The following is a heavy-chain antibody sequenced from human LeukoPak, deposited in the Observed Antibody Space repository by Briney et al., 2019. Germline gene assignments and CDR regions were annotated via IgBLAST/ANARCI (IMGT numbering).Heavy chain of an antibody. D-gene: IGHD5-12*01. CDR3: ASYSGYHMVYYFDY. CDR2: ISYDGSNK. Sequence: GRSLRLSCAASGFTFSSYAMHWVRQAPGKGLEWVAVISYDGSNKYYADSVKGRFTISSDNSKNTLYLQMNSLRAEDTAVYYCASYSGYHMVYYFDYWGQGTLVTVPS. J-gene: IGHJ4*02. V-gene: IGHV3-30-3*01. CDR1: GFTFSSYA.